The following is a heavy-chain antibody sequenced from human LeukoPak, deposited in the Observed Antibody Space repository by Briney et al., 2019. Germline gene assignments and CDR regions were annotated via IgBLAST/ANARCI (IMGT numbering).Heavy chain of an antibody. CDR1: GYTFTGYY. CDR2: INPNSGGT. J-gene: IGHJ3*02. D-gene: IGHD6-19*01. CDR3: ARVGIIAVAGTGAGAFDI. Sequence: ASVKVSCKASGYTFTGYYMHWVRQAPGQGLEWMGWINPNSGGTNYAQKFQGWVTMTRGTSISTAYMELSRLRSDDTAVYYCARVGIIAVAGTGAGAFDIWGQGTMVTVSS. V-gene: IGHV1-2*04.